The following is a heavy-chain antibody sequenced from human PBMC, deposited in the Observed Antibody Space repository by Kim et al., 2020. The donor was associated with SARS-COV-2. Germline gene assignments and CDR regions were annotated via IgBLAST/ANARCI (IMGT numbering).Heavy chain of an antibody. J-gene: IGHJ5*02. Sequence: ASVKVSCKASGYTFTGYYMHWVRQAPGQGLEWMGRINPNSGGTNYAQKFQGRVTMTRDTSISTAYMELSRLRSDDTAVYYCARGDIVVVPAAMDGFIDDWFDPWGQGTLVTVSS. CDR1: GYTFTGYY. CDR2: INPNSGGT. D-gene: IGHD2-2*01. CDR3: ARGDIVVVPAAMDGFIDDWFDP. V-gene: IGHV1-2*06.